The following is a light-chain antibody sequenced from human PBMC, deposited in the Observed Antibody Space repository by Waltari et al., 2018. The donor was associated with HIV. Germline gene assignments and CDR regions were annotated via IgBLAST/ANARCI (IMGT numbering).Light chain of an antibody. Sequence: QSVLTQPPSASGTPGQRVTISCSGSSSNIGINSVHWYQQLPGAAPTLLIYTNNQRPSGVPDLFSGSKSGTSASLAIRGLQSEDEADYYCAAWDDSLNGFVFGAGTKVTVL. J-gene: IGLJ1*01. CDR1: SSNIGINS. CDR3: AAWDDSLNGFV. CDR2: TNN. V-gene: IGLV1-44*01.